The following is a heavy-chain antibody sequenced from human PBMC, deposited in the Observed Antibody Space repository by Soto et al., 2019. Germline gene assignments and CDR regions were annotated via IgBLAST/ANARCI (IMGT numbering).Heavy chain of an antibody. J-gene: IGHJ4*02. CDR2: ISWNSGSI. V-gene: IGHV3-9*01. CDR1: GFTFDDYA. Sequence: EVQLVESGGGLVQPGRSLRLSCAASGFTFDDYAMHWVRQAPGKGLEWVSGISWNSGSIGYADSVKGRFTISRDNAKNSLYLRMNSLRAEDTALYYCAKGGGMSWFGELSLFDYWGQGTLVTVSS. D-gene: IGHD3-10*01. CDR3: AKGGGMSWFGELSLFDY.